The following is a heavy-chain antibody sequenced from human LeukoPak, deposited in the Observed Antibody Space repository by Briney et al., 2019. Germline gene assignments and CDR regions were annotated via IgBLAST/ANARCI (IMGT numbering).Heavy chain of an antibody. J-gene: IGHJ4*02. D-gene: IGHD6-19*01. CDR3: ARDSSTGWYHGH. CDR2: IYSGGST. V-gene: IGHV3-66*01. Sequence: GGSLRLSCEASGFTVSSNYMSWVRQAPGKGLEWVSVIYSGGSTYYADSVKGRFTISRDNSKNTLYLQMNSLRAEDTAVYYCARDSSTGWYHGHWGQGTLVTVSS. CDR1: GFTVSSNY.